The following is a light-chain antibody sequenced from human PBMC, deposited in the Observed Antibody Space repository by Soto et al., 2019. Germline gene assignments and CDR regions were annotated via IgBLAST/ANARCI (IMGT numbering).Light chain of an antibody. CDR2: KAS. J-gene: IGKJ4*01. V-gene: IGKV1-5*03. Sequence: DIQMTQSPSTXSASVGDRVTITCRASQSISNWLAWYQQKPGKAPNLLIYKASSLESGVPSRFSGSGSGTEFTLTISSLQTDDFATYYCQQYNTYPLTFGGGTKVEIK. CDR3: QQYNTYPLT. CDR1: QSISNW.